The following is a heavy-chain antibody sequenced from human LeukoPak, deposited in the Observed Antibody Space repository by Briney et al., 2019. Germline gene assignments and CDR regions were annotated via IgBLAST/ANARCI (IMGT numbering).Heavy chain of an antibody. V-gene: IGHV4-59*01. J-gene: IGHJ6*03. CDR3: ARNSSGYSGYDYYYMDV. CDR1: GGSISSYY. CDR2: IYYSGST. Sequence: PSETLSLTCTVSGGSISSYYWSWIRQPPGKGLEWIGYIYYSGSTNYNPSLKSRVTISVDTSKNQFSLKLSSVTAADTAVYYCARNSSGYSGYDYYYMDVWGKGTTVTISS. D-gene: IGHD1-26*01.